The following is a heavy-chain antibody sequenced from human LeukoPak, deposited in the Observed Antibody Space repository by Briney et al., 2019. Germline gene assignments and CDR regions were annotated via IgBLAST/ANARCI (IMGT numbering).Heavy chain of an antibody. CDR2: IYYSGST. V-gene: IGHV4-39*01. CDR1: GGSISSSSYY. D-gene: IGHD6-19*01. Sequence: SETLSLTCTVSGGSISSSSYYWGWIRQPPGKGLEWIGSIYYSGSTYCNPSLKSRVTISVDTSRNQFSLKLSSVTAADTAVYYCARRDSSGWYYAFDIWGQGTMVTVSS. CDR3: ARRDSSGWYYAFDI. J-gene: IGHJ3*02.